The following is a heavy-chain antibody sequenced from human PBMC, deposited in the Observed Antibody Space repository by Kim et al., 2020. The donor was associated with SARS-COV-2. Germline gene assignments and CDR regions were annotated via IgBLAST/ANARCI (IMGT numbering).Heavy chain of an antibody. CDR1: GFTFSSYG. CDR3: AKEVDTAMVVMAERGYFDY. Sequence: GGSLRLSCAASGFTFSSYGMHWVRQAPGKGLEWVAVISYDGSNKYYADSVKGRFTISRDNSKNTLYLQMNSLRAEDTAVYYCAKEVDTAMVVMAERGYFDYWGQGTLVTVSS. CDR2: ISYDGSNK. V-gene: IGHV3-30*18. J-gene: IGHJ4*02. D-gene: IGHD5-18*01.